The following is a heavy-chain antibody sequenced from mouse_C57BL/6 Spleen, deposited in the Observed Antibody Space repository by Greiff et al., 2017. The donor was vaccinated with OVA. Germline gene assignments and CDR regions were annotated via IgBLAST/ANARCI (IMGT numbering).Heavy chain of an antibody. CDR3: ARWGAVGAFDY. Sequence: QVQLQQPGAELVKPGASVKLSCKASGYTFTSYWMHWVKQRPGQGLEWIGMIHPNSGSTNYNEKFKSKATLTVDKSSSTAYMQLSSLTSEDSAVYYCARWGAVGAFDYWGQGTTLTVSS. D-gene: IGHD1-1*01. CDR2: IHPNSGST. V-gene: IGHV1-64*01. CDR1: GYTFTSYW. J-gene: IGHJ2*01.